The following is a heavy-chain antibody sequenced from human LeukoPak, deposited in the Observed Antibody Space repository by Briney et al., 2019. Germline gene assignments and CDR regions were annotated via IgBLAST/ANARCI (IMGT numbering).Heavy chain of an antibody. V-gene: IGHV3-13*01. J-gene: IGHJ4*02. CDR2: IGTAGDT. Sequence: GGSLRLSCAASGFTFSSYDMHWVRQATGKGLEWVSAIGTAGDTYYPGSVKGRFTISRENAKNSLYLQMNSPRAGDTAVYYCARGSQQWLVPDYWGQGTLVTVSP. CDR3: ARGSQQWLVPDY. CDR1: GFTFSSYD. D-gene: IGHD6-19*01.